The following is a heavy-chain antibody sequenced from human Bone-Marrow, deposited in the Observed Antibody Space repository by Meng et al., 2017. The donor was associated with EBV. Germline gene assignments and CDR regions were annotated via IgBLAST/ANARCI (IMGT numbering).Heavy chain of an antibody. V-gene: IGHV3-11*01. CDR3: ATVRDPTYYFDF. CDR1: GFTFSDYY. Sequence: VQLVEAGGGLVMPGNALRLSCAASGFTFSDYYMSWIRQAPGKGLEWVSFISSGSTTIYYAESVKGRFTISRDNAKSSLYLQMNSLRAEDTALYYCATVRDPTYYFDFWGQGTRVTVAS. J-gene: IGHJ4*02. CDR2: ISSGSTTI. D-gene: IGHD4-17*01.